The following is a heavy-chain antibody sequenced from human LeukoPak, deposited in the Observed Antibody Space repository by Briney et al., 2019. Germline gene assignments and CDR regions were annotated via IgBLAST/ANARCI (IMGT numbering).Heavy chain of an antibody. D-gene: IGHD3-3*01. V-gene: IGHV1-69*13. Sequence: SVKVSCKAPGGTFSGYSISWVRQAPGQGIEWMGRISLMFGTTNYALKFQGRVTITADDSTGSAYMELTSLRSEDTAVYYCAREGIFGVVITLDPWGQGTLVTVSS. CDR3: AREGIFGVVITLDP. CDR1: GGTFSGYS. CDR2: ISLMFGTT. J-gene: IGHJ5*02.